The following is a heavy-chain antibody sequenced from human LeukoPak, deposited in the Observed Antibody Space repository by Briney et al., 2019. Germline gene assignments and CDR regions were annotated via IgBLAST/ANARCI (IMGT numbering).Heavy chain of an antibody. J-gene: IGHJ4*02. Sequence: SETLSLTCTVSGGSISSYYWSWIRQPPGKGLEWIGSIYYSGSTYYNPSLKSRVTISVDTSKNQFSLKLSSVTAADTAVYYCARPSLERRDKGYFDYWGQGTLVTVSS. D-gene: IGHD5-24*01. CDR1: GGSISSYY. CDR2: IYYSGST. CDR3: ARPSLERRDKGYFDY. V-gene: IGHV4-59*05.